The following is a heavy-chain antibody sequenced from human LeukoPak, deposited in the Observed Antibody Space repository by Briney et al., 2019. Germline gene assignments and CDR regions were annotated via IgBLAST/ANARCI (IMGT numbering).Heavy chain of an antibody. V-gene: IGHV3-11*01. CDR3: ARNRATYNWFDP. CDR2: ISSSGSTI. CDR1: GFTFSEYY. Sequence: PGGSLTLSCAASGFTFSEYYMSWIRQAPGKGLEWVSYISSSGSTIDYADSVKGRFTISRDNAKNSLYLQMNSLRAEDTAVYYCARNRATYNWFDPWGQGTLVTVSS. J-gene: IGHJ5*02. D-gene: IGHD3-10*01.